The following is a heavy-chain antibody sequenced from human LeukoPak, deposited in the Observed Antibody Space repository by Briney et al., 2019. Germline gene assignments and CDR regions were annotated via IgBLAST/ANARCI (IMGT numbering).Heavy chain of an antibody. J-gene: IGHJ4*02. CDR2: INHSGST. CDR1: GGSFSGYY. CDR3: ARGRSRITIFGVVITNKGFDY. D-gene: IGHD3-3*01. V-gene: IGHV4-34*01. Sequence: SETLSLTCAVYGGSFSGYYWSWIRQPPGKGLEWIGEINHSGSTNYNPSLKSRVTISVDTSKNQFPLKLSSVAAADTAVYYCARGRSRITIFGVVITNKGFDYWGQGTLVTVSS.